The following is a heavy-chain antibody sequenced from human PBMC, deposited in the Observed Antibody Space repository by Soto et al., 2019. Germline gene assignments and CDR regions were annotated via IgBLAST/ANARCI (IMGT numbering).Heavy chain of an antibody. CDR1: GGSISSYY. CDR3: AASVTAMVRSVDQPLTTGSFDY. Sequence: LSLTCTVSGGSISSYYWSWIRQPPGKGLEWIGYIYYSGSTNYNPSLKSRVTISVDTSKNQFSLKLSSVTAADTAVYYCAASVTAMVRSVDQPLTTGSFDYWGQGTLVTVSS. V-gene: IGHV4-59*01. CDR2: IYYSGST. D-gene: IGHD5-18*01. J-gene: IGHJ4*02.